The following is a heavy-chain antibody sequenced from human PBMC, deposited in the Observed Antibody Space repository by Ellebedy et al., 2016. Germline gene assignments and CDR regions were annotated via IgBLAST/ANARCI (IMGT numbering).Heavy chain of an antibody. CDR2: ISSSSSYI. J-gene: IGHJ6*02. D-gene: IGHD3-10*01. CDR3: ARVPTPPGSYPSDYYYYYGMDV. Sequence: GESLKISCAASGFTFSSYSMNWVRQAPGKGLEWVSSISSSSSYIYYADSVKGRFTISRDNAKNSLYLQMNSLRAEDTAVYYCARVPTPPGSYPSDYYYYYGMDVWGQGTTVTVSS. CDR1: GFTFSSYS. V-gene: IGHV3-21*01.